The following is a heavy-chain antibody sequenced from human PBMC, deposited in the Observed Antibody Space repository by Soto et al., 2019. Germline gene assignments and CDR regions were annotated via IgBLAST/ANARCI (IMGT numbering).Heavy chain of an antibody. Sequence: LRLSCAASGFTFSSYAMSWVRQAPGKGLERVSAISGSGGSTYYADSVRGRFTISRDNSKNTLYLQMNSLRAEDTAVYYCAREIGYDSSGYYGRYFDYWGQGTLVTVSS. J-gene: IGHJ4*03. V-gene: IGHV3-23*01. D-gene: IGHD3-22*01. CDR2: ISGSGGST. CDR3: AREIGYDSSGYYGRYFDY. CDR1: GFTFSSYA.